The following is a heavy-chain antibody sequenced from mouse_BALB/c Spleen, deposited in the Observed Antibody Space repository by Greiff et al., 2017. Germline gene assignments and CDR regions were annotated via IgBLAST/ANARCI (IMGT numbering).Heavy chain of an antibody. Sequence: EVQGVESGGGLVQPGGSRKLSCAASGFTFSSFGMHWVRQAPEKGLEWVAYISSGSSTIYYADTVKGRFTISRDNPKNTLFLQMTSLRSEDTAMYYCAREGLFYWGQGTTLTVSS. J-gene: IGHJ2*01. CDR2: ISSGSSTI. CDR3: AREGLFY. V-gene: IGHV5-17*02. CDR1: GFTFSSFG. D-gene: IGHD1-1*01.